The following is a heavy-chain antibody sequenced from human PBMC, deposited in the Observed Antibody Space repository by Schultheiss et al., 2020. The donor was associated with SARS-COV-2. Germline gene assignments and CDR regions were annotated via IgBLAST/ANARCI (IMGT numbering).Heavy chain of an antibody. CDR1: GFTFNYAW. J-gene: IGHJ3*02. CDR3: ARGDYSDNSGFYVDAFDI. V-gene: IGHV3-15*01. D-gene: IGHD3-22*01. Sequence: GGSLRLSCAASGFTFNYAWMSWVRQAPGKGLEWVGRIKSKTDNGTTDYTAPVKGRFTISRDDSKNMLYLQMNSLKVEDTAVYYCARGDYSDNSGFYVDAFDIWGQGTMVTVSS. CDR2: IKSKTDNGTT.